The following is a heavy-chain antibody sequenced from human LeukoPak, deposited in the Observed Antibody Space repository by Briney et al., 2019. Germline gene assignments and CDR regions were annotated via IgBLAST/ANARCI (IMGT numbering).Heavy chain of an antibody. Sequence: PSETLSLTCTVSGGSISSYYWSWIRQPPGKGLEWIGYIYYSGSTNYNPSLKSRVTISVDTSKNQFSLKLSSVTAADTAVYYCARYCSSTSCYWLGSIDIWGQGTMVTVSS. D-gene: IGHD2-2*01. CDR3: ARYCSSTSCYWLGSIDI. V-gene: IGHV4-59*12. CDR2: IYYSGST. CDR1: GGSISSYY. J-gene: IGHJ3*02.